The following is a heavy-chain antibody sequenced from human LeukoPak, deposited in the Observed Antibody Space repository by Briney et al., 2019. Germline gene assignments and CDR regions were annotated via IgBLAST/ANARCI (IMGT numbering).Heavy chain of an antibody. V-gene: IGHV3-30-3*01. D-gene: IGHD1-26*01. CDR1: GFTFSSYA. J-gene: IGHJ4*02. Sequence: GRSLRLPCAASGFTFSSYAMHWVRQAPGRGLEWVAAISHDESNKYYADSVKGRFTVSRDKSKNTLYLQMNSLRAEDTAVYYCARGSGSYWAPDYWGQGTLVTVSS. CDR2: ISHDESNK. CDR3: ARGSGSYWAPDY.